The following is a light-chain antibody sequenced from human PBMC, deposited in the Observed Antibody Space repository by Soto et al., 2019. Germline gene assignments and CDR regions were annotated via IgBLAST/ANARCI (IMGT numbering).Light chain of an antibody. J-gene: IGKJ5*01. CDR2: DAS. CDR3: QQYESLPLT. V-gene: IGKV1-33*01. Sequence: DIPMTLSPSALSSSAGHRVTITCPASQDINKNLIWYQQKPGKAPKLLIYDASDLETGVPSRFSGSGSGTGFTFTISSLQPEDFATYYCQQYESLPLTFGQGTRLEIK. CDR1: QDINKN.